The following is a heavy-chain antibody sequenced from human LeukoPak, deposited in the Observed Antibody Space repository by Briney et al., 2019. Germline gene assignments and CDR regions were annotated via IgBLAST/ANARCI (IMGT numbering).Heavy chain of an antibody. V-gene: IGHV1-2*02. D-gene: IGHD2-2*01. CDR3: ARANPLYCSSTTCLFDY. CDR1: GYTFTGYY. J-gene: IGHJ4*02. Sequence: GASVKVSCKASGYTFTGYYMHWVRHAPGQGFEWMGWINPNSGDTNYAQKFQGRVTMTRDTSISTAHMELSRPRSNDTAVYYCARANPLYCSSTTCLFDYWGQGTLVTVSS. CDR2: INPNSGDT.